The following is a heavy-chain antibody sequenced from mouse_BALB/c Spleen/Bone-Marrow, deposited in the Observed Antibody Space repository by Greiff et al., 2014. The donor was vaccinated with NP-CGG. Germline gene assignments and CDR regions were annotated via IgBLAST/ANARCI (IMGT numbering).Heavy chain of an antibody. CDR1: GFTFSDFY. D-gene: IGHD2-14*01. J-gene: IGHJ4*01. CDR2: ISDGGSYI. CDR3: TRDRGVQGYAMDY. Sequence: EVQLVESGGGLVKPGGSLKLSCAASGFTFSDFYMYWVRQTPEKRLEWVATISDGGSYIYYPDSVKGRFTISRDDAKNNLYLQMSSLKPEDTAMYYCTRDRGVQGYAMDYWGQGTSVTVSS. V-gene: IGHV5-4*02.